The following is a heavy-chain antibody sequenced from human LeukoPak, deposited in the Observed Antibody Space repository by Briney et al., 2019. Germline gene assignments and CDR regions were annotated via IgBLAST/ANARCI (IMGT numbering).Heavy chain of an antibody. CDR3: ARDWGAPHTLNFDS. V-gene: IGHV1-18*01. CDR2: ISGYNGDT. Sequence: GASVKVSCKASGYTFTSYGISWVRQAPGQGLEWMAWISGYNGDTNYVQKFQDRITMTTDTSTSTAYLELTSLRSDDTAVYYCARDWGAPHTLNFDSWGQETLVTVSS. CDR1: GYTFTSYG. J-gene: IGHJ4*02. D-gene: IGHD1-26*01.